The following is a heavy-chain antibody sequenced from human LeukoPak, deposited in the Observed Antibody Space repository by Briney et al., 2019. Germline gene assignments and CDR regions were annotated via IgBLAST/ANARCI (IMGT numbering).Heavy chain of an antibody. CDR3: ARHLRGSHFDY. D-gene: IGHD5-24*01. J-gene: IGHJ4*02. CDR2: IYTSGST. CDR1: GGSISSYY. Sequence: SETLSLTCTVSGGSISSYYWSWIRQPAGKGLEWIGRIYTSGSTNYNPSLRSRVTISVDTSKNQFSLKLSSVTAADTAYYYCARHLRGSHFDYWGQGTLVTVSS. V-gene: IGHV4-4*07.